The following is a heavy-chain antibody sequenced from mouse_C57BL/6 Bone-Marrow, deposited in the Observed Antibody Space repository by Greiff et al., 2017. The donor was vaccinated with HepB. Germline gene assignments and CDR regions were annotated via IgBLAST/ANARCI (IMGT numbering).Heavy chain of an antibody. D-gene: IGHD2-4*01. CDR2: IYPGSGNT. Sequence: VQRVESGAELVRPGASVKLSCKASGYTFTDYYINWVKQRPGQGLEWIARIYPGSGNTYYNEKFTGKATLTAEKSSSTAYMQLSSLTSDDSAVYFCAYYDYDGYYFDYWGQGTTLTVSS. CDR1: GYTFTDYY. J-gene: IGHJ2*01. CDR3: AYYDYDGYYFDY. V-gene: IGHV1-76*01.